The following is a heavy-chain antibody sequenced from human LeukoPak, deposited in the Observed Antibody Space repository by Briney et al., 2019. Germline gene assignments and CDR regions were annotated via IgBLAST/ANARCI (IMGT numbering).Heavy chain of an antibody. CDR3: ARDRVVPAAFDD. V-gene: IGHV4-4*07. J-gene: IGHJ4*02. CDR2: IYDTGSP. CDR1: GASISSYY. D-gene: IGHD2-2*01. Sequence: SQTLSLTCTVSGASISSYYWSWIRHPSDRGLEWIGRIYDTGSPNYNPSLKSRVTMSVDTSKNQFPLKLISVTAADTAVYYCARDRVVPAAFDDWGQGTLVTVSS.